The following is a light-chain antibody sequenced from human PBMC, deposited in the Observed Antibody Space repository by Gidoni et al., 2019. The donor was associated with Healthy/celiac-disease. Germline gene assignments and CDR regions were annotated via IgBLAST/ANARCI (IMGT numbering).Light chain of an antibody. V-gene: IGLV3-25*03. CDR1: AMPKQY. CDR3: QSADSSGTWV. Sequence: SYELTQPPSVSVSPGQTARITCSGDAMPKQYAYWYQQKPGQAPVGVIYKDSERPAGIPERFSGSSSGTTVTLTISGVQAEDEADYYCQSADSSGTWVFGGGTKLTVL. CDR2: KDS. J-gene: IGLJ3*02.